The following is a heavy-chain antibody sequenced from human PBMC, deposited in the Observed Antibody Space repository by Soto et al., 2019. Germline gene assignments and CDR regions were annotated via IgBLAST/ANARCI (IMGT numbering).Heavy chain of an antibody. J-gene: IGHJ6*02. V-gene: IGHV1-69*01. CDR2: IIPIFGTA. D-gene: IGHD4-4*01. Sequence: QVQLVQSGAEVKKPGSSVKVSCKASGGTFSSYAISWVRQAPGQGLEWMGGIIPIFGTANYAQKFQGRVTITADESTSTAYMELSSLRSEDTAVYYCARDRYTKADSYYYYGMDVWGQGTTVTVSS. CDR1: GGTFSSYA. CDR3: ARDRYTKADSYYYYGMDV.